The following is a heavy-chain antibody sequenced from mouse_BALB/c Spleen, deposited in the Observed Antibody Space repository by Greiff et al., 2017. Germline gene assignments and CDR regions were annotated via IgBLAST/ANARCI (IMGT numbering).Heavy chain of an antibody. CDR1: GFTFSSYA. CDR3: ARVLIYYEGNYAMDY. V-gene: IGHV5-6-5*01. J-gene: IGHJ4*01. D-gene: IGHD2-4*01. Sequence: EVKVVESGGGLVKPGGSLKLSCAASGFTFSSYAMSWVRQTPEKRLEWVASISSGGSTYYPDSVKGRFTISRDNARNILYLQMSSLRSEDTAMYYCARVLIYYEGNYAMDYWGQGTSVTVSS. CDR2: ISSGGST.